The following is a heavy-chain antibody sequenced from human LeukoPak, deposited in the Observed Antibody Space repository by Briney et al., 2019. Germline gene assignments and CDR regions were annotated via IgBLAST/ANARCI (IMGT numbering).Heavy chain of an antibody. CDR2: ISGSGGGT. V-gene: IGHV3-23*01. D-gene: IGHD5-12*01. CDR3: AKAFSAYENWPPNWFDP. J-gene: IGHJ5*02. CDR1: GFTFSTFA. Sequence: GGSLRLSCAASGFTFSTFAMSGVRQAPGKGLEWVSAISGSGGGTYYADSVKGRLTISRDNSKNTLYLQMSSLRAEDTAVYYCAKAFSAYENWPPNWFDPWGQGTLVTVSS.